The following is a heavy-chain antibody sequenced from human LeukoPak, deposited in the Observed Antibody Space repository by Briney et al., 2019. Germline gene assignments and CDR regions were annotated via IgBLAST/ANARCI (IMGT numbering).Heavy chain of an antibody. CDR1: GFTFSSYG. J-gene: IGHJ4*02. CDR3: AKDQGGYSYDGFDY. Sequence: GGSLRLSCAASGFTFSSYGMHWVRQAPGKGLERVAVISYDGSNKYYADSVKGRFTISRDNSKNTLYLQMNSLRAEDTAVYYCAKDQGGYSYDGFDYWGQGTLVTVSS. CDR2: ISYDGSNK. V-gene: IGHV3-30*18. D-gene: IGHD5-18*01.